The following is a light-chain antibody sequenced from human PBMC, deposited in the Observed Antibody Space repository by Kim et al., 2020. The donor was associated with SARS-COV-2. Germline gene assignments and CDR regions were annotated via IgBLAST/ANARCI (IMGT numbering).Light chain of an antibody. CDR2: AKN. J-gene: IGLJ1*01. V-gene: IGLV3-19*01. CDR3: NSRDTSGNHLYV. Sequence: GQTVRITCQGASLRSYYASCYQQKPGQAPVLVIYAKNNRPSGIPDRFSGSSSGNTASLTITGAQAEDEADYYCNSRDTSGNHLYVFGTGTKVTVL. CDR1: SLRSYY.